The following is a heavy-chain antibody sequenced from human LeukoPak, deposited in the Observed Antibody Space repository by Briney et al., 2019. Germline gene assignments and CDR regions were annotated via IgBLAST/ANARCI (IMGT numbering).Heavy chain of an antibody. CDR2: ISNDGSAT. CDR1: GFTFSSYW. V-gene: IGHV3-74*01. Sequence: PGGSLRLSCAASGFTFSSYWMHWVRQGPGKGPVWVSRISNDGSATWYADSVKGRFTISRDNAKNTLYLQVNSLRAEDTAVYYCVRDSASGLDYWGQGTLVTVSS. D-gene: IGHD3-10*01. J-gene: IGHJ4*02. CDR3: VRDSASGLDY.